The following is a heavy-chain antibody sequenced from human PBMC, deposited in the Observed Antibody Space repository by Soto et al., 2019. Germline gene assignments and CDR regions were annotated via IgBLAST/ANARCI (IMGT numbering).Heavy chain of an antibody. Sequence: GASVKLSCKASGYTFTSYGISWVRQSPGQGLEWMGWISAYNGNTNYAQKLQGRVTMTTDTSTSTAYMELRSLRSDDTAVYYCAIGDYSRSWYRHYYYHYGMDVWGQGTTVTVSS. CDR2: ISAYNGNT. CDR3: AIGDYSRSWYRHYYYHYGMDV. D-gene: IGHD6-13*01. CDR1: GYTFTSYG. V-gene: IGHV1-18*01. J-gene: IGHJ6*02.